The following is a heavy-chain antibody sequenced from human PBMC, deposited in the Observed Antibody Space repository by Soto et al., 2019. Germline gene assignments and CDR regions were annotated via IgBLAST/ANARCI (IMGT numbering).Heavy chain of an antibody. V-gene: IGHV3-23*01. CDR3: AKGSSTYYYGSGTSHYFDY. Sequence: GSLRLSCAASGFTFSSYAMSWVRQAPGKGLEWVSAISGSGGSTYYADSVKGRFTISRDNSKNTLYLQMNSLRAEDTAVYYCAKGSSTYYYGSGTSHYFDYWGQGTLVTVSS. CDR2: ISGSGGST. CDR1: GFTFSSYA. J-gene: IGHJ4*02. D-gene: IGHD3-10*01.